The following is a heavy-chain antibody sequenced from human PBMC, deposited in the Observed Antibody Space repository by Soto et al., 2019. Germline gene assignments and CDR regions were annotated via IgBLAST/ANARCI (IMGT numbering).Heavy chain of an antibody. CDR3: ARPLSAVVPVADMNWLEQ. CDR1: CCSVSSIIYD. D-gene: IGHD6-19*01. CDR2: FSSSGRT. J-gene: IGHJ5*02. Sequence: ETRSLTCTVSCCSVSSIIYDLGCIRQPPLNRLEWIGRFSSSGRTYLNPSLKSRVTISLDTSRNQFSLKLRSVTAADAAVYYCARPLSAVVPVADMNWLEQWGQGPMVTVSS. V-gene: IGHV4-39*01.